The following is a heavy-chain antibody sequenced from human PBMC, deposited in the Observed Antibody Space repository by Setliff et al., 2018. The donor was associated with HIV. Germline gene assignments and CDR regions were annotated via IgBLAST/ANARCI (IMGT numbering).Heavy chain of an antibody. D-gene: IGHD6-13*01. V-gene: IGHV3-74*01. CDR3: ARAGLYSSSWHYYYYYMDV. CDR2: INSDGSST. J-gene: IGHJ6*03. CDR1: GFTFSSYW. Sequence: GGSLRLSCAASGFTFSSYWMHWVRQAPGKGLVWVSRINSDGSSTSYADSVKGRFTISRDNAKNTLYLQMNSLRAEDTAVYYCARAGLYSSSWHYYYYYMDVWGKGTTVTVS.